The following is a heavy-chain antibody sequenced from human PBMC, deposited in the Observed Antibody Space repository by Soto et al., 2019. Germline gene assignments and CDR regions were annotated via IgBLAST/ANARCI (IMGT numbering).Heavy chain of an antibody. D-gene: IGHD1-26*01. CDR1: GYTFTSYG. V-gene: IGHV1-18*04. CDR3: ARDTLGSYYYYGMDV. CDR2: IGAYNGNT. J-gene: IGHJ6*02. Sequence: ASVKVSCKASGYTFTSYGISWVRQAPGQGLEWMGWIGAYNGNTNYAQKLQGRVTMTTDTSTSTAYMELRSLRSDDTAVYYCARDTLGSYYYYGMDVWGQGTTVTVSS.